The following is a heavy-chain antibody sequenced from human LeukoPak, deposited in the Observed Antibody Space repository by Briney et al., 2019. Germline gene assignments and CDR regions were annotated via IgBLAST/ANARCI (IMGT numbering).Heavy chain of an antibody. V-gene: IGHV3-15*01. D-gene: IGHD2-21*02. J-gene: IGHJ1*01. CDR2: IKSKTDGGTT. CDR3: TTDWIVVVTATASEEYFQH. Sequence: GGSLRLSCAASGFTFSNAWMSWVRQAPGKGLEWVGRIKSKTDGGTTDYAAPVKGRFTISRDDSKNTLYLQMNSLKTEDTAVYYCTTDWIVVVTATASEEYFQHWGQGTLVTVSS. CDR1: GFTFSNAW.